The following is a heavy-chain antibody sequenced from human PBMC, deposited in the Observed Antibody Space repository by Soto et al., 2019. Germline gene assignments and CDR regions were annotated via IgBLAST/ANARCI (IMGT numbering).Heavy chain of an antibody. J-gene: IGHJ6*02. CDR2: ISYDGSNK. CDR3: ESDCSSYTCYRQGGMDV. D-gene: IGHD2-2*02. V-gene: IGHV3-30-3*01. CDR1: GFSLNSYA. Sequence: QVQLVESGGGVVQPGRSLTLSCAASGFSLNSYAMHWVRQAPGKGLEWVAVISYDGSNKFYGDSVKGRFTISRDNSKNTVYLQMDSLRTEDTAVYYCESDCSSYTCYRQGGMDVWGQGTTVTVSS.